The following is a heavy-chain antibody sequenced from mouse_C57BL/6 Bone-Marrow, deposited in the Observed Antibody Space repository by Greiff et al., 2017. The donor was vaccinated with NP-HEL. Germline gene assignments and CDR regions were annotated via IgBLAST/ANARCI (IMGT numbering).Heavy chain of an antibody. CDR1: GFTFSDYG. CDR3: ASVITTAFDY. V-gene: IGHV5-17*01. Sequence: EVKVVESGGGLVKPGGSLKLSCAASGFTFSDYGMHWVRQAPEKGLEWVAYISSGSSTIYYADTVKGRFTISRDNAKNTLFLQMTSLRSEDTAMYYCASVITTAFDYWGQGTTLTVSS. J-gene: IGHJ2*01. D-gene: IGHD1-1*01. CDR2: ISSGSSTI.